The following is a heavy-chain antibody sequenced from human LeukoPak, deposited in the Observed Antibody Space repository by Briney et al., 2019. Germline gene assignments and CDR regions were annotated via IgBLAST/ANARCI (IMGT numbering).Heavy chain of an antibody. CDR3: ARGISGPAGRFDS. CDR2: IYSSGST. V-gene: IGHV4-59*01. D-gene: IGHD1-26*01. CDR1: GGSISRYY. Sequence: SETLSLTCTVSGGSISRYYWSWIRQPPGKGLEWIGYIYSSGSTNYNPSLKGRVTISLDTSENQFSLRLSSVTAADTAVYYCARGISGPAGRFDSWGQGSLVTVSS. J-gene: IGHJ5*01.